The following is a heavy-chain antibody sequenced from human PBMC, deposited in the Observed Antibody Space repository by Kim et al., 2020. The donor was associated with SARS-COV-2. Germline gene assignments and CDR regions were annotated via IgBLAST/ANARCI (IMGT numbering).Heavy chain of an antibody. CDR1: GGSISSSSYY. Sequence: SETLSLTCTVSGGSISSSSYYWGWIRQPPGKGLVWIGSIYYSGSTYYNPSLKSRVTISVDTSKNQFSLKLSSVTAAATAVYYCASHCTNRVRRWAGWFDP. V-gene: IGHV4-39*01. CDR3: ASHCTNRVRRWAGWFDP. D-gene: IGHD2-8*01. CDR2: IYYSGST. J-gene: IGHJ5*02.